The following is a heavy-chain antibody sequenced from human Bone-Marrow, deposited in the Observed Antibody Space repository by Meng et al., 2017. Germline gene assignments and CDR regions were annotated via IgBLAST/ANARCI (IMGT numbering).Heavy chain of an antibody. V-gene: IGHV1-69*13. CDR2: IIPIFGTA. CDR1: GGTFSSYA. CDR3: ATVRLAYCGGDCYSRFDY. D-gene: IGHD2-21*02. Sequence: SVKVSCKASGGTFSSYAISWVRQAPGQGLEWMGGIIPIFGTANYAQKFQGRVTITADESTSTAYMELSSLRSDDTAMYYCATVRLAYCGGDCYSRFDYWGQGTLVTVSS. J-gene: IGHJ4*02.